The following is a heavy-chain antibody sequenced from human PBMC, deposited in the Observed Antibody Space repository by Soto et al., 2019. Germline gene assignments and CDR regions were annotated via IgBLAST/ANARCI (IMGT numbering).Heavy chain of an antibody. CDR1: GGTFSSYA. CDR2: IIAIFGTA. D-gene: IGHD3-22*01. CDR3: ARRARIPYYYDSSGRYNWFDP. V-gene: IGHV1-69*01. Sequence: QVQLVQSGAEVKKPGSSVKVSCKASGGTFSSYAISWVRQAPGQGLEWVGGIIAIFGTANYAQKFQGRVTITADESTSTAYMEMSSLRSEDTAVYYCARRARIPYYYDSSGRYNWFDPWGQGTLVTVSS. J-gene: IGHJ5*02.